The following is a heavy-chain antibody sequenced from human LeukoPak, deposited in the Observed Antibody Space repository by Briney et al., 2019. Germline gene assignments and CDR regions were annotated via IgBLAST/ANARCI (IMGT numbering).Heavy chain of an antibody. D-gene: IGHD6-13*01. CDR3: ARQRAAAALDY. J-gene: IGHJ4*02. CDR1: GCTFSSYA. Sequence: GGSLRLSCADSGCTFSSYAMSWVRQAPGKGLEWVSAISGSGGSTYYADSVKGRFSISRDNSKNTLYLQMNSLRAEDTAVYYCARQRAAAALDYWGPGTLVIVSS. CDR2: ISGSGGST. V-gene: IGHV3-23*01.